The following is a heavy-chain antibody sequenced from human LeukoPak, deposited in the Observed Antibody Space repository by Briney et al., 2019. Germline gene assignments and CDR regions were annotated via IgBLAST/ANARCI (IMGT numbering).Heavy chain of an antibody. CDR1: GSSFTTYL. CDR3: ARHGRPTYCGNRCPRDVYYGMDV. D-gene: IGHD5-18*01. CDR2: IDPSDSYT. J-gene: IGHJ6*02. V-gene: IGHV5-10-1*01. Sequence: GESLRISCQGSGSSFTTYLISWVRQVPGKGLEWMGKIDPSDSYTNYSPSFQGHVTISPDKSINTAYPQWSSLKASDTAMYYCARHGRPTYCGNRCPRDVYYGMDVWGQGTTVTVSS.